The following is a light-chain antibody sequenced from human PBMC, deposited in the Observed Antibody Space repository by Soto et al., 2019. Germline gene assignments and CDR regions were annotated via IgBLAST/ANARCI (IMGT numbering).Light chain of an antibody. V-gene: IGLV2-14*03. Sequence: QSVLTQPASVSGSPGQSITISCTGTSSDIGAYNYVSWYQQHPGKAPKLMIYDVNIRPSGVANRFSGSKSGNTASLTISGRQAEDEAEYYCTSWTTSTTMIFGGGTKLTVL. CDR1: SSDIGAYNY. CDR2: DVN. J-gene: IGLJ2*01. CDR3: TSWTTSTTMI.